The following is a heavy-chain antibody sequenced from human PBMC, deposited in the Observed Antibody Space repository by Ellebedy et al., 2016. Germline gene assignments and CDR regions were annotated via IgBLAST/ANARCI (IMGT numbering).Heavy chain of an antibody. D-gene: IGHD3-9*01. CDR3: ARDLVRYYDILTGYYPRSLDGGYFDY. Sequence: ASVKVSXKISGYTFTSFDINWVRQATGQGLEWLGWMNPNSGNTGYAQKFQGRVTMTRNTSISTAYMELSSLRSEDTAVYYCARDLVRYYDILTGYYPRSLDGGYFDYWGQGTLVTVSS. CDR1: GYTFTSFD. J-gene: IGHJ4*02. V-gene: IGHV1-8*01. CDR2: MNPNSGNT.